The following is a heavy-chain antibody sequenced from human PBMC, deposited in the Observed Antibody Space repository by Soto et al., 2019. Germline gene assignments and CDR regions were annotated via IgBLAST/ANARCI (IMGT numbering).Heavy chain of an antibody. CDR3: ARGGGGCYYYYYGMDV. D-gene: IGHD3-10*01. J-gene: IGHJ6*02. CDR2: IYYIGST. Sequence: PSETLSLTCTVSGGSISSGVYYWSWIRHHPGKGLEWIGYIYYIGSTYYNPSLKSRVTISVDTSKNQFSLKLSSVTAADTAVYYCARGGGGCYYYYYGMDVWGPGTT. V-gene: IGHV4-31*03. CDR1: GGSISSGVYY.